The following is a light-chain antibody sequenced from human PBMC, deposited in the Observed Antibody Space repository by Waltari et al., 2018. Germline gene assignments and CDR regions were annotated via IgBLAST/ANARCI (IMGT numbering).Light chain of an antibody. V-gene: IGKV3-20*01. CDR2: AAS. J-gene: IGKJ5*01. CDR3: QHYGSSSIT. CDR1: QSVSSSY. Sequence: EIVLTQSPGTLSLSPGVRATLSCRASQSVSSSYLVWYQQKPGQAPRLLIYAASSRATGIPDRFSGSGSGTDFTLTISRLEPEDFAVYYCQHYGSSSITFGQGTRLEIK.